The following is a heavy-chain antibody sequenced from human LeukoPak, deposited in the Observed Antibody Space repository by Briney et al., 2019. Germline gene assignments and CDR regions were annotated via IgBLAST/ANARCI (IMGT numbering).Heavy chain of an antibody. CDR3: ARLPVPGGYYCDSSGIDY. D-gene: IGHD3-22*01. Sequence: GESLKISCKGSGYSFTSYWIGWVRQMPGKGLEWMGIIYPGDSDTRYSPSFQGQVTISADKSISTAYLQWSSLKASDTAMYYCARLPVPGGYYCDSSGIDYWGQGTLVTVSS. V-gene: IGHV5-51*01. CDR1: GYSFTSYW. J-gene: IGHJ4*02. CDR2: IYPGDSDT.